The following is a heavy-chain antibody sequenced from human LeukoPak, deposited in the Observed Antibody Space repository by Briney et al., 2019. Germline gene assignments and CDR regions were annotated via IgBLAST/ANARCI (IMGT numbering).Heavy chain of an antibody. J-gene: IGHJ4*02. CDR3: AIEYSSSSRFQDY. V-gene: IGHV1-69*01. CDR2: IIPIFGTA. Sequence: QAXGQGLEWXGGIIPIFGTANYAQKFQGRVTITADESTSTAYMELSSLRSEDTAVYYCAIEYSSSSRFQDYWGQGTLVTVSS. D-gene: IGHD6-6*01.